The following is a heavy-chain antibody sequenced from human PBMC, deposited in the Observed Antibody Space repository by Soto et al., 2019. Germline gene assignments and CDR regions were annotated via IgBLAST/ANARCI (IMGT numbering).Heavy chain of an antibody. Sequence: GGSLRLSCAASGFTFSSYSMNWVRQAPGKGLEWVSYISSSSSTIYYADSVKGRFTISRDNAKNSLYLQMNSLRAEDTAVYYCARSKGLYYYGSGSSFFDYWGQGTLVTVSS. D-gene: IGHD3-10*01. CDR1: GFTFSSYS. V-gene: IGHV3-48*01. CDR3: ARSKGLYYYGSGSSFFDY. J-gene: IGHJ4*02. CDR2: ISSSSSTI.